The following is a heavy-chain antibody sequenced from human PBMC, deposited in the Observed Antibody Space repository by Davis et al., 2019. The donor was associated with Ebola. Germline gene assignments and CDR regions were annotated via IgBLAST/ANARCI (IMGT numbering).Heavy chain of an antibody. CDR3: AKDRSSSGSFHDY. J-gene: IGHJ4*02. D-gene: IGHD3-10*01. CDR1: GFTFSSDA. CDR2: ISYAGTDK. Sequence: GESLKISCAASGFTFSSDAMHWVRQAPGKGLEWVAIISYAGTDKYYADSVRGRFTISRDNSKNTLYLQMNSLRAEDTAVYYCAKDRSSSGSFHDYWGQGTLVTVSS. V-gene: IGHV3-30*04.